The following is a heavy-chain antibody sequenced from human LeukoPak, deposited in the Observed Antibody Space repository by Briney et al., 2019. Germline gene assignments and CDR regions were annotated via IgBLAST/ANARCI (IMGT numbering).Heavy chain of an antibody. D-gene: IGHD2-2*02. V-gene: IGHV3-48*01. CDR3: ARPYQLLYDDAFDI. CDR2: SSSRRSTI. Sequence: GGSLRLSCAASGFTFSRYSMNWVRQAPARGVEGVSYSSSRRSTIYYADSVSVRFTISRDNAKNSLYQQMNRLRADETAMYYCARPYQLLYDDAFDIWGQGTMVTVSS. CDR1: GFTFSRYS. J-gene: IGHJ3*02.